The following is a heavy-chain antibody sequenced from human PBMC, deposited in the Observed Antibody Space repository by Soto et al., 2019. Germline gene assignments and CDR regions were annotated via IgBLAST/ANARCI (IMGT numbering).Heavy chain of an antibody. CDR3: ARDLRYCSGGSCYPMSAFDI. CDR2: ISYDGSNK. CDR1: GFTFSSYA. V-gene: IGHV3-30-3*01. J-gene: IGHJ3*02. Sequence: PGGSLRLSCAASGFTFSSYAMHWVRQAPGKGLEWVAVISYDGSNKYYADSVKGRFTISRDNSKNTLYLQMNSLRAEDTAVYYCARDLRYCSGGSCYPMSAFDIWGQGTMVTVSS. D-gene: IGHD2-15*01.